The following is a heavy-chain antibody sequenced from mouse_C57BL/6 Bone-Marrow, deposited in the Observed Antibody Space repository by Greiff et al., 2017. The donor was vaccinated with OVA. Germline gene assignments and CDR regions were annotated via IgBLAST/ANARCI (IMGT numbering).Heavy chain of an antibody. D-gene: IGHD2-2*01. CDR3: ARRGVTTDYAMDY. CDR2: IYPGDGDT. Sequence: VQLQQSGPELVKPGASVKISCKASGYAFSSSWMNWVKQRPGKGLEWIGRIYPGDGDTNYNGKFKGKATLTADKSSSTAYMQLSSLTSEDSAVYFCARRGVTTDYAMDYWGQGTSVTVSS. CDR1: GYAFSSSW. J-gene: IGHJ4*01. V-gene: IGHV1-82*01.